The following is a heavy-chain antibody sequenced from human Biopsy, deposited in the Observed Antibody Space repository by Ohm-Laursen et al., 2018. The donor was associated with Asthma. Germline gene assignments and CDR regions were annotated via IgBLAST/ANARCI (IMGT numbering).Heavy chain of an antibody. CDR2: IIPMYGVP. CDR1: GYTFIGYH. V-gene: IGHV1-69*01. Sequence: SSVKVSCKTSGYTFIGYHIHWVRQAPGQGLEWMGGIIPMYGVPKVAQKFQGRVTITADESTSTAYMEMSSLRSEDTAVYYCARVDAIMISGDFYFYSGFDLWGQGTTIRVSS. J-gene: IGHJ6*02. CDR3: ARVDAIMISGDFYFYSGFDL. D-gene: IGHD3-16*01.